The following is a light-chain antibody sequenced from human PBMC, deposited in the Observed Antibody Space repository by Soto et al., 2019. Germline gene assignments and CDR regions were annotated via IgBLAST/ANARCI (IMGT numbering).Light chain of an antibody. J-gene: IGKJ5*01. CDR2: DAS. CDR1: QSVSISY. V-gene: IGKV3D-20*01. CDR3: QQYGSSPPIT. Sequence: EIVLTQSPSTLSFYPFEIATLSCGSIQSVSISYLACYQQKPGLAPRLLIYDASSRATGIPDRFSGSGSGTDFTLTISRLEPEDFAVYYCQQYGSSPPITFGQGTRLEI.